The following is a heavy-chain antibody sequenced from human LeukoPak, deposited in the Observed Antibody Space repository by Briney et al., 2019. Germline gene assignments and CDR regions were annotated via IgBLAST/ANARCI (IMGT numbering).Heavy chain of an antibody. CDR3: ARGRYYDTPFDP. V-gene: IGHV1-8*02. D-gene: IGHD3-22*01. CDR1: GGTFSSYA. CDR2: INLNSGGT. J-gene: IGHJ5*02. Sequence: SVKVSCKASGGTFSSYAISWVRQAPGQGLEWMGRINLNSGGTNYAQKFQGRVTMTRNTSISTAYMELSSLRSEDTGVFYCARGRYYDTPFDPWGEGTLVTVSS.